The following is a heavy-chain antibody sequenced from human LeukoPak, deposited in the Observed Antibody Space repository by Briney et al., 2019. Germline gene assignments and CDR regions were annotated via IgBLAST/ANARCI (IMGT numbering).Heavy chain of an antibody. Sequence: PGGSLRLSCAASGLTFSGYEMNWVRQAPGKGLEWLAYISTSDTLIRYADTVKGRFTISRDDAKNSLYLQMNSLRAEHTGVYHCVRDATETKLGWVYFDYWGQGTLVTVSS. D-gene: IGHD4-17*01. CDR1: GLTFSGYE. CDR2: ISTSDTLI. CDR3: VRDATETKLGWVYFDY. V-gene: IGHV3-48*03. J-gene: IGHJ4*02.